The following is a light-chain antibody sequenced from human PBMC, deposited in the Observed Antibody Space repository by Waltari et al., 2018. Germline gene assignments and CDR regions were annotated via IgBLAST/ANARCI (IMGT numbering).Light chain of an antibody. V-gene: IGLV1-40*01. J-gene: IGLJ2*01. CDR3: QSYDSSLSGVI. CDR1: RSTTGAGSD. Sequence: QSVLTQPPSVSGAPGQRVTLSCTGSRSTTGAGSDLHWYQQLPGTAPKLLIYNNNIRPSGVPARFSGSRSGTSASLAITGLQAEDEADYYCQSYDSSLSGVIFGGGTKLTVL. CDR2: NNN.